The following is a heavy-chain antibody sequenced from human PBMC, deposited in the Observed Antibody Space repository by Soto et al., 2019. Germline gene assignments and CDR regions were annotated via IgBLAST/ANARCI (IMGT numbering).Heavy chain of an antibody. Sequence: ASVKVSCKASGYTFTSYGISWVRQAPGQGLEWMGWISAYNGNTNYAQKLQGRVTMTTDTSTSTAYMELRSLRSDDTAVYYCARSDFHFVCSSTSCHPPGAFDIWGQGTMVTVSS. CDR1: GYTFTSYG. CDR2: ISAYNGNT. J-gene: IGHJ3*02. D-gene: IGHD2-2*01. CDR3: ARSDFHFVCSSTSCHPPGAFDI. V-gene: IGHV1-18*01.